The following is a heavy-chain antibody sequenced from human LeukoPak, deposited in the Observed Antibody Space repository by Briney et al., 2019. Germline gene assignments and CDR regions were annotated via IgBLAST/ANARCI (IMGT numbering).Heavy chain of an antibody. Sequence: PSETLSLTCAVYGGSFSGYYWSWIRQPPGKGLEWIGYIYYSGSTYYNPSLKSRVTISVDTSKNQFSLKLSSVTAADTAVYYCARADDYVWGSYRSPTDYWGQGTLVTVSS. CDR1: GGSFSGYY. CDR3: ARADDYVWGSYRSPTDY. J-gene: IGHJ4*02. CDR2: IYYSGST. D-gene: IGHD3-16*02. V-gene: IGHV4-59*08.